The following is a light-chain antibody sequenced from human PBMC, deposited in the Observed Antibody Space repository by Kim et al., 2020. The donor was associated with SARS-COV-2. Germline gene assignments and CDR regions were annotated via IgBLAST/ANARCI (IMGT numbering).Light chain of an antibody. CDR2: WAS. CDR1: QSVLHRSNNRNY. CDR3: QQYYVSPLT. Sequence: RATINCKSSQSVLHRSNNRNYLAWYQKKPRQTPKLLIYWASTRESGVPDRFSGSGSGTDFTLTISNLQAEDVAIYYCQQYYVSPLTFGGGTKVEI. V-gene: IGKV4-1*01. J-gene: IGKJ4*01.